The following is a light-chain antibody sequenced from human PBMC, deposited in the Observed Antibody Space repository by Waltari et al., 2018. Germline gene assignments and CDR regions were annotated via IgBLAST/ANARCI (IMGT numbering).Light chain of an antibody. Sequence: QSALTQPASVSGSPGQSITISCTGTSSDVGGYNYVSWYQQHPGKAPKLMIYEVSNRPSGFSNRFAGSKSGNTASLTISGLQADDEADYYCSSYTSSSTGVFGTGTKVTVL. CDR2: EVS. V-gene: IGLV2-14*01. CDR1: SSDVGGYNY. J-gene: IGLJ1*01. CDR3: SSYTSSSTGV.